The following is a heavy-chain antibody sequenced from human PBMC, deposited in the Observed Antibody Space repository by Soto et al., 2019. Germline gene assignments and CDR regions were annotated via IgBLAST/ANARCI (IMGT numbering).Heavy chain of an antibody. J-gene: IGHJ6*02. D-gene: IGHD5-18*01. CDR1: GYTFTSYG. Sequence: AAVKVSCKASGYTFTSYGISWVRQAPGQGLEWMGWISAYNGNTNYAQKLQGRVTMTTDTSTSTAYMELRSLRSDDTAVYYCARDLADTAMVTSYYYYYGMDVWGQGTTVTVSS. CDR3: ARDLADTAMVTSYYYYYGMDV. V-gene: IGHV1-18*01. CDR2: ISAYNGNT.